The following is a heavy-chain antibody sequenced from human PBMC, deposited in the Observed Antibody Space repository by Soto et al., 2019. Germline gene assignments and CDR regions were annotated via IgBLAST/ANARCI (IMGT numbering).Heavy chain of an antibody. J-gene: IGHJ4*02. CDR3: GRYYSDPLHHFDL. CDR1: GGSISSGDSY. Sequence: QVQLQESGPGLVKPSQTLSLTCTVSGGSISSGDSYWSWIRQPPGKGLEWIAYIHYSGTAYSNPSLKSRLTLSVATSNSQFSLNLTSPTAADTAVYYCGRYYSDPLHHFDLWGQGTLVTVSS. V-gene: IGHV4-30-4*01. CDR2: IHYSGTA. D-gene: IGHD1-26*01.